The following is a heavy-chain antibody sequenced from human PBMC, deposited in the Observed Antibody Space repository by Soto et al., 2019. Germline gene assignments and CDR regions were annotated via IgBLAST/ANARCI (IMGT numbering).Heavy chain of an antibody. Sequence: ASVKVSCKASGGTFSSYAISWVRQAPGQGLEWMGGIIPIFGTANYAQKFQGRVTITADESTSTAYMELSSLRSEDTAVYYCARDPNYDFWSGYYTPYYFDYWGQGTLVTVSS. CDR2: IIPIFGTA. D-gene: IGHD3-3*01. CDR3: ARDPNYDFWSGYYTPYYFDY. CDR1: GGTFSSYA. V-gene: IGHV1-69*13. J-gene: IGHJ4*02.